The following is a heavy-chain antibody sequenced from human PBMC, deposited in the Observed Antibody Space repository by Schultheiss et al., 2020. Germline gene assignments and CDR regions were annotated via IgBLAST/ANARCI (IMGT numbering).Heavy chain of an antibody. CDR2: IYYSGGT. J-gene: IGHJ4*02. V-gene: IGHV4-59*01. CDR3: ARGANPIDY. D-gene: IGHD1-26*01. CDR1: GGSISSYY. Sequence: SETLSLTCTVSGGSISSYYWSWIRQPPGKGLEWIGYIYYSGGTNYNPSLKSRVTISVDTSKNQFSLKLSSVTAADTAVYYCARGANPIDYWGQGTLVTVSS.